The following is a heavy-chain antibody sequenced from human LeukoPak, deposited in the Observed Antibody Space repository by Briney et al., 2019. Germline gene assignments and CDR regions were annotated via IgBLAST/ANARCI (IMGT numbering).Heavy chain of an antibody. Sequence: GGSLRLSCAASGFTFNTYSMNWVRQAPGKGLEWVSSITSNNNYIYYADSVKGRFTISRDNAKNSLYLQMNSLRAEDTAVYYCARGYYDFLADYYYMDVWGKGTTVTVSS. V-gene: IGHV3-21*01. J-gene: IGHJ6*03. D-gene: IGHD3-3*01. CDR3: ARGYYDFLADYYYMDV. CDR1: GFTFNTYS. CDR2: ITSNNNYI.